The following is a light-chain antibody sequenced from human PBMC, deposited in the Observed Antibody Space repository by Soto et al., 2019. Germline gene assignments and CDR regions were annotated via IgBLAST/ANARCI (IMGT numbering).Light chain of an antibody. Sequence: QSALTQPASVSGSPGQSITISCTGSSSDVGGYNYVSWYQQHPGKAPKLILYEANKRPSGVSNRFSGSKSGNTASLTISGLQAEDEADYHCCSYAGSSTLWVFGGGTQLTVL. CDR2: EAN. J-gene: IGLJ3*02. CDR3: CSYAGSSTLWV. CDR1: SSDVGGYNY. V-gene: IGLV2-14*01.